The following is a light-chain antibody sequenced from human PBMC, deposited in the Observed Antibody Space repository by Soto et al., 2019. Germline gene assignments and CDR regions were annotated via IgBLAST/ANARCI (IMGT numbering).Light chain of an antibody. CDR2: EVN. CDR1: SSGTYNY. Sequence: QSALTQPASVSGSPGQSITISCTGTSSGTYNYVSWYQHHPGKAPKLMIYEVNNRPSGISSRFSGSRSGNTASLTISGLQAEDEADYYCSSYTTNNKVLFGGGTKVTVL. V-gene: IGLV2-14*01. J-gene: IGLJ2*01. CDR3: SSYTTNNKVL.